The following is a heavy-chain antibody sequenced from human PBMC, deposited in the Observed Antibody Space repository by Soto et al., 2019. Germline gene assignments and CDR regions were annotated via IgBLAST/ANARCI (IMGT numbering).Heavy chain of an antibody. V-gene: IGHV3-66*01. D-gene: IGHD5-18*01. CDR3: AGIRPPLY. CDR1: GFTVRSNY. J-gene: IGHJ4*02. Sequence: EVQLVESGGGLVNPGGSLRLSCAVSGFTVRSNYMSWVRQAPGKWLEWVSIIYSGGSTYYADSVKGRFTISRDNSKNTLYLQMNSLRAEDTAVYYCAGIRPPLYWGQGTLVTVSS. CDR2: IYSGGST.